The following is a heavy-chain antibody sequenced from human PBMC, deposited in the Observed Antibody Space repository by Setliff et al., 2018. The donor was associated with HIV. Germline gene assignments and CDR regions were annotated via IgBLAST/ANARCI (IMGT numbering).Heavy chain of an antibody. Sequence: AGESLKISCAASGFTFSNCGMHWVRQAPGKGLEWVASIRSDGSNKYYADSVTGRFTISRDDSKNTLYLQMNSLRAEDTAVYYCAKGVEIPQHNGYSSSWYIDYWGQGILVTVSS. J-gene: IGHJ4*02. CDR3: AKGVEIPQHNGYSSSWYIDY. V-gene: IGHV3-30*02. CDR2: IRSDGSNK. D-gene: IGHD6-13*01. CDR1: GFTFSNCG.